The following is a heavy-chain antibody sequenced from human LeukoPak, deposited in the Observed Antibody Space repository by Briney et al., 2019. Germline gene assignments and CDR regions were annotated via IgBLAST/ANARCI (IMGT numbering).Heavy chain of an antibody. CDR3: ARDPGWYSSGWPFDY. CDR2: ISAYNGNT. J-gene: IGHJ4*02. Sequence: GASVKVSCKASGYTFTSYGISWVRQAPGQGLEWMGWISAYNGNTNYAQKLQGRVTMTTDTSTSTAYMELRSLRSDDTAVYYCARDPGWYSSGWPFDYWGQGTLVTVSS. D-gene: IGHD6-19*01. V-gene: IGHV1-18*01. CDR1: GYTFTSYG.